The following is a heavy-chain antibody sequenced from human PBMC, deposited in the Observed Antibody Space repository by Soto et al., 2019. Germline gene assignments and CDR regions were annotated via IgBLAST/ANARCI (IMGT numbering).Heavy chain of an antibody. CDR3: ARAEYYGSGSYYPEPRRYYYGMDV. CDR1: GFTFSSYD. Sequence: PGGSLRLSCAASGFTFSSYDMHWVRQATGKGLEWVSAIGTAGDTYYPGSVKGRFTISRENAKNSLYLQMNSLRAGDTAVYYCARAEYYGSGSYYPEPRRYYYGMDVWGQGTTVTVSS. CDR2: IGTAGDT. V-gene: IGHV3-13*04. D-gene: IGHD3-10*01. J-gene: IGHJ6*02.